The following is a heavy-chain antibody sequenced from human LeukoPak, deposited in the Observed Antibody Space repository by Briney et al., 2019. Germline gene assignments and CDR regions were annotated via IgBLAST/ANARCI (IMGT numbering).Heavy chain of an antibody. V-gene: IGHV4-34*01. D-gene: IGHD4-17*01. J-gene: IGHJ4*02. CDR2: INHSGST. CDR3: ARMNDYGDYKGYYFDY. CDR1: GGSFSGYY. Sequence: SETLSLTCAVYGGSFSGYYWSWIRQPPGKGLEWIGEINHSGSTNYNPSLKSRVTISVDTPKNQFSLELSSVTAADTAVYYCARMNDYGDYKGYYFDYWGQGTLVTVSS.